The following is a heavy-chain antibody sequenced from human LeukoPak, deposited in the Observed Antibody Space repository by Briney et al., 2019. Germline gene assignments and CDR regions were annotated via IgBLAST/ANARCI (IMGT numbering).Heavy chain of an antibody. CDR3: AINYAGYSRSAYYFDY. CDR1: GYTFTSYA. V-gene: IGHV1-3*01. D-gene: IGHD6-13*01. CDR2: INAGNGNT. Sequence: ASVKVSCKASGYTFTSYAMHWVRQAPGQRLEWMGWINAGNGNTKYSQKFQGRVTITRDTSASTAYMELSSLRSEDTAVYYCAINYAGYSRSAYYFDYWGQGTLVTVSS. J-gene: IGHJ4*02.